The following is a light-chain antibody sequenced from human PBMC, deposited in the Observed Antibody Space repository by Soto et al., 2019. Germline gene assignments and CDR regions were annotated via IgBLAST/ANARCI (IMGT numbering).Light chain of an antibody. V-gene: IGKV1-5*01. CDR1: QSITIW. Sequence: DILMTQSPATLSVSVGDRVTITCRASQSITIWLAWYQQKPGKAPKLLIFDASSFESGVPSRFSGSGSGTEFTLTSSILQPDDFATYYYQHYNSYSWTFGQGTKVEIK. CDR2: DAS. CDR3: QHYNSYSWT. J-gene: IGKJ1*01.